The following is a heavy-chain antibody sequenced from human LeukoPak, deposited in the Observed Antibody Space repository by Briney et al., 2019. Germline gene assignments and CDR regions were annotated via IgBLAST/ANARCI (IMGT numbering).Heavy chain of an antibody. CDR1: GFTFSSYG. J-gene: IGHJ4*02. D-gene: IGHD6-19*01. CDR2: ISYDGSNK. CDR3: AKAHYSGWYAGIDY. V-gene: IGHV3-30*18. Sequence: GRSLRLSCAASGFTFSSYGMHWVRQAPGKGLEWVAVISYDGSNKYYADSVKGRFTISRDNSKNTLYLQMNSLRAEDTAVYYCAKAHYSGWYAGIDYWGRGTLVTVSA.